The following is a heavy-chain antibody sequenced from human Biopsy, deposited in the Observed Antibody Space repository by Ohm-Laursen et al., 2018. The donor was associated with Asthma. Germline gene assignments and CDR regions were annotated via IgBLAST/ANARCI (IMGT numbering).Heavy chain of an antibody. J-gene: IGHJ6*02. D-gene: IGHD3-22*01. V-gene: IGHV3-30*03. CDR3: ARARRSLLLPDYYYYGMDV. CDR2: ISYDGSNK. Sequence: SLRLSCAASGFTFSSYGMHWVRQAPGKGLEWVAVISYDGSNKYYADSVKGRFTISRDNSKNTLYLQMNSLRAEDTAVYYCARARRSLLLPDYYYYGMDVWGQGTTVTVSS. CDR1: GFTFSSYG.